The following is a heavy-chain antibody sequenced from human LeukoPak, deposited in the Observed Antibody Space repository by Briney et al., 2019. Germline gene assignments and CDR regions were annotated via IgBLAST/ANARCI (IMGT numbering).Heavy chain of an antibody. CDR2: IIPIFGTA. J-gene: IGHJ4*02. Sequence: SVKVSCKASGGTLSSYAISWVRQAPGQGLEWTGGIIPIFGTANYAQKFQGRVTITADESTSTAYMELSSLRSEDTAVYYCARSHSGSYYWGQGTLVTVSS. V-gene: IGHV1-69*01. D-gene: IGHD1-26*01. CDR3: ARSHSGSYY. CDR1: GGTLSSYA.